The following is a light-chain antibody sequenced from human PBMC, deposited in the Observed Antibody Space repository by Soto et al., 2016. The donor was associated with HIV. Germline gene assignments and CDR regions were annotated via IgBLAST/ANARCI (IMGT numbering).Light chain of an antibody. Sequence: QSALTQPRSVSGSPGQSVTISCTGTSSDLGGYNFVSWYQHHPDKAPRLILYDVNQRPSGVPNRFSGSKSASTASLTISGLQSEDEADYYCYSYSGSYTWMFGGGTKLTVL. CDR2: DVN. V-gene: IGLV2-11*01. CDR1: SSDLGGYNF. CDR3: YSYSGSYTWM. J-gene: IGLJ3*02.